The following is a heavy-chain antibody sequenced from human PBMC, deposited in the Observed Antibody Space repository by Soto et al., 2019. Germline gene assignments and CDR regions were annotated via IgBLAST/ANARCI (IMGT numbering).Heavy chain of an antibody. D-gene: IGHD3-3*01. CDR2: IYYSGSN. CDR1: GGSISSYY. CDR3: ARDSYDFWSGSRYGMDV. J-gene: IGHJ6*02. Sequence: ETLSLTCTVSGGSISSYYWSWIRQPPGKGLEWIGYIYYSGSNNYNPSLKSRVTISVDTSKNQFSLKLSSVTAADTAVYYCARDSYDFWSGSRYGMDVWRQATTVTV. V-gene: IGHV4-59*01.